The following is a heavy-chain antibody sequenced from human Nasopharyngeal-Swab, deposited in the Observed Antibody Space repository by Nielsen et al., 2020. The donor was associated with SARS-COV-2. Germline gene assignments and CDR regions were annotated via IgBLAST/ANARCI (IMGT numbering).Heavy chain of an antibody. V-gene: IGHV4-59*01. CDR2: IYYSGST. J-gene: IGHJ2*01. CDR3: ARDGRSSWYFDL. Sequence: GSLRLSCTVSGGSISSYYWSWIRQPPGKGLEWIGYIYYSGSTNYNPSLKSRVTISVDTSKNQFSLKLSSVTAADTAIYYRARDGRSSWYFDLWGRGTLVTVSS. CDR1: GGSISSYY.